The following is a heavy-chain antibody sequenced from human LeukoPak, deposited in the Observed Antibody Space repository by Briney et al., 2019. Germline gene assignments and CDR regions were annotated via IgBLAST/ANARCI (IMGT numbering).Heavy chain of an antibody. CDR1: GFTFSSYG. Sequence: AGSLTLSCAVSGFTFSSYGLHWVRQAPANGLGWVAFMRIAASNKYYSDSVNGRFTISRDNSKNTQYLQMNSLRAEDTAVYYCAKGRSSSWSVPYAFDIWGQGTMVTVSS. J-gene: IGHJ3*02. V-gene: IGHV3-30*02. CDR3: AKGRSSSWSVPYAFDI. D-gene: IGHD6-13*01. CDR2: MRIAASNK.